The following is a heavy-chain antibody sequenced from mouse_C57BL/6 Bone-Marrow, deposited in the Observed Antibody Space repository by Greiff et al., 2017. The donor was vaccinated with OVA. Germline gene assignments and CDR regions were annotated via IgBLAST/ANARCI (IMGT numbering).Heavy chain of an antibody. V-gene: IGHV2-5*01. CDR1: GFSLTSYG. D-gene: IGHD1-1*01. J-gene: IGHJ4*01. Sequence: VQLVESGPGLVQPSQSLSITCTVSGFSLTSYGVHWVRQSPGKGLEWLGVIWRGGSTDYNAAFMSRLSITKDNSKSQVFFKMNSLQADDTAIYYCAKKDLGSSYAMDYWGQGTSVTVSS. CDR2: IWRGGST. CDR3: AKKDLGSSYAMDY.